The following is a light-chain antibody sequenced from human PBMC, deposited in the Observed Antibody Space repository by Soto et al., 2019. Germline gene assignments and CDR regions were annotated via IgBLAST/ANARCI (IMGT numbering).Light chain of an antibody. J-gene: IGKJ1*01. CDR2: GAS. CDR1: QSVSNNY. Sequence: IVLTQSPGTLSLSPWERATLSCRASQSVSNNYLAWYQQKPGQAPRLLIYGASNRATGIPDRFSGSGSGTDFTLTISSLEPEDFAVYYCQQRSNWPPGTFGQGTKVDIK. CDR3: QQRSNWPPGT. V-gene: IGKV3D-20*02.